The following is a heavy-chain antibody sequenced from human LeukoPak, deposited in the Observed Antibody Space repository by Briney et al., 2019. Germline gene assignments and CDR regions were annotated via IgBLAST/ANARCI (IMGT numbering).Heavy chain of an antibody. Sequence: GRSLRLSCAASGFTFDDYAMHWVRQAPGKGLEWVSGISWNSGSIGYADSVKGRFTISRDNAKNSLYLQMNSLRAEDTAVYYCVRGSTDGKNYVGHWGQGTLVTVSS. D-gene: IGHD5-24*01. CDR3: VRGSTDGKNYVGH. V-gene: IGHV3-9*01. CDR2: ISWNSGSI. CDR1: GFTFDDYA. J-gene: IGHJ4*02.